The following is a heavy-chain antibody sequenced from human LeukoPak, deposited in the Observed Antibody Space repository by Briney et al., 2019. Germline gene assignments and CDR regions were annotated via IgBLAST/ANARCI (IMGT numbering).Heavy chain of an antibody. V-gene: IGHV4-39*01. Sequence: SETLCLTCTVSGGSISSSNYFWAWIRQPPGKGLEWIGIIYYSGNTHYSPSLKSRVTISIDTSNNQFSLRLSSVTAADTAVYYCAKALNWNYQADFDYWGQGILVTVSS. CDR2: IYYSGNT. CDR3: AKALNWNYQADFDY. D-gene: IGHD1-7*01. J-gene: IGHJ4*02. CDR1: GGSISSSNYF.